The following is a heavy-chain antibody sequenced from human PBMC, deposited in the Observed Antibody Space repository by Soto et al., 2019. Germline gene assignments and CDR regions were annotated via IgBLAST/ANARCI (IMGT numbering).Heavy chain of an antibody. CDR2: INSGQTSR. V-gene: IGHV3-48*03. D-gene: IGHD1-1*01. CDR1: GFTFSNYA. J-gene: IGHJ4*02. Sequence: GGSLRLSCAVSGFTFSNYAMNWVSRAPGKGLEWVSYINSGQTSRKYADAVKGRFTISRDNAWSSLYLQMNSLRHDDTAVYYCARENDGNAFDFWGQGALVTVSS. CDR3: ARENDGNAFDF.